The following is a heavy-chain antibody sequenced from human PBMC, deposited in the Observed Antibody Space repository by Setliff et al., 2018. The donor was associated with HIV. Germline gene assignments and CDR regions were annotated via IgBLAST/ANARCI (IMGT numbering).Heavy chain of an antibody. CDR1: GGSITSGGHY. D-gene: IGHD5-12*01. CDR2: IHYTGSN. CDR3: ARGGNSRAAWFDS. Sequence: NPSETLSLTCSVSGGSITSGGHYWSWIRHLPGKGLEWIGYIHYTGSNFYNPSLTDRLTLSVDTSDNQFSLKLTSVTAADTAVYYCARGGNSRAAWFDSWGQGTLVTVS. J-gene: IGHJ5*01. V-gene: IGHV4-31*02.